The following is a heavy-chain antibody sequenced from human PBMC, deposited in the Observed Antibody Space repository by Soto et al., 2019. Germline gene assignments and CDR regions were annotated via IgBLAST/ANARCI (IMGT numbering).Heavy chain of an antibody. J-gene: IGHJ4*02. Sequence: TSETLSLTCTVSGGSISSYYWSWIRQPPGKGLEWIGYIYYSGSTNYNPSLKSRVTISVDTSKNQFSLKLSSVTAADTAVYYCARDRGGPPGYYDYMPAYWGQGTLVTVSS. CDR2: IYYSGST. D-gene: IGHD3-16*01. CDR3: ARDRGGPPGYYDYMPAY. V-gene: IGHV4-59*01. CDR1: GGSISSYY.